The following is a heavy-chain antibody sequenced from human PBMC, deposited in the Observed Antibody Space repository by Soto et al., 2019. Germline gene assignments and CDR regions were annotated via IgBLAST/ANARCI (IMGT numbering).Heavy chain of an antibody. V-gene: IGHV3-30*18. D-gene: IGHD1-26*01. J-gene: IGHJ6*02. CDR3: AKVLSGSYSGLDYYYYGMDV. Sequence: AGGSLRLSCAASGFIFSNYGMHWVRQVSGKGLEWVAVISYDGSNKNYADSVKGRFTISRDNSKNTLYLQMNSLRPEDTAVYYCAKVLSGSYSGLDYYYYGMDVWGQGTTVTVSS. CDR1: GFIFSNYG. CDR2: ISYDGSNK.